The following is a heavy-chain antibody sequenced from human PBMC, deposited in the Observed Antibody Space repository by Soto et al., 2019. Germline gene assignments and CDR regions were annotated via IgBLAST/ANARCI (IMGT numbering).Heavy chain of an antibody. J-gene: IGHJ6*02. CDR1: GGSISSDGNY. D-gene: IGHD3-10*01. CDR3: ARARMVRGIIYYYGMDV. CDR2: IYYSGST. Sequence: QVQLQESGPGLVKSSQTLSLTCTVSGGSISSDGNYWSWIRQHPGKGLEWIGYIYYSGSTNYNPSLKSRVTISGDTSKNQFSLKLSSVTAADTAVYYCARARMVRGIIYYYGMDVWGQGTTVTVSS. V-gene: IGHV4-31*03.